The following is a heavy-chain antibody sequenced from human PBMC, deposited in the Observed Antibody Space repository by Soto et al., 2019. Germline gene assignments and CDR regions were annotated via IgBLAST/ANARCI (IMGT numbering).Heavy chain of an antibody. J-gene: IGHJ5*02. CDR2: LFGDDDK. V-gene: IGHV2-5*02. Sequence: QITLKESGPTLVKPTQTLTLTCTFSGFSLSTSGVGVDWIRQPPGKALEWLAFLFGDDDKRYSPSLKSRLTITRQASKQQLLLTMPNMDPADTATDHCAQRPAISNSRGWVHPWGQGTPVTGSS. CDR3: AQRPAISNSRGWVHP. CDR1: GFSLSTSGVG. D-gene: IGHD2-2*01.